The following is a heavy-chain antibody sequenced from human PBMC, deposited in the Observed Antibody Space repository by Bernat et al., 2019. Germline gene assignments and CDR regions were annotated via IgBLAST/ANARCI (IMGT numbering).Heavy chain of an antibody. V-gene: IGHV4-59*08. CDR1: GGSISSYY. Sequence: QVQLQESGPGLVKPSETLSLTCTVSGGSISSYYWSWIRQPPGKGLEWIGYIYYSGSTNYNPSLKSRVTISVETSKNQFSLKLSSVTAADTAVYYCARVQHYYDSSGYYDYWGQGTLVTVSS. CDR3: ARVQHYYDSSGYYDY. CDR2: IYYSGST. D-gene: IGHD3-22*01. J-gene: IGHJ4*02.